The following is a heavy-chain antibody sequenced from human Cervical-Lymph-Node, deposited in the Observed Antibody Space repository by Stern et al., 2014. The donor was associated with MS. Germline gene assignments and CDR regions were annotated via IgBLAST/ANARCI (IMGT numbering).Heavy chain of an antibody. Sequence: QMQLVQSGAEVTKPGSSVKVSCKASGGTFSKFPSSWVRQAPGQGLEWMGVIFPVFGTPTYAQEFRGRVTITADVSTSTVYMELSSLRSDDTAVYYCALSSETSDRWYSLGYDLWGQGTLVTVSS. J-gene: IGHJ5*02. CDR3: ALSSETSDRWYSLGYDL. D-gene: IGHD6-13*01. CDR2: IFPVFGTP. CDR1: GGTFSKFP. V-gene: IGHV1-69*01.